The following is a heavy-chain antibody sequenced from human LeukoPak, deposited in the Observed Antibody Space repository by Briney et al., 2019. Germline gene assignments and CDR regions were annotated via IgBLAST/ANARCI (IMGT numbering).Heavy chain of an antibody. Sequence: GGSLRLSCAASGFTFSSYAMRWVRQAPGKGLEWVSAISGSGGSTYYADSVKGRFTISRDNSKNTLYLQMNSLRAEDTAVYYCAKSRYQLALNNWFDPWGQGTLVTVSS. D-gene: IGHD2-2*01. CDR2: ISGSGGST. CDR1: GFTFSSYA. V-gene: IGHV3-23*01. CDR3: AKSRYQLALNNWFDP. J-gene: IGHJ5*02.